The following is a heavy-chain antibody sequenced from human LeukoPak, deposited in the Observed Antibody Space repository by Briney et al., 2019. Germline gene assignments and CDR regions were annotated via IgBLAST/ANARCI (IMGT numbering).Heavy chain of an antibody. Sequence: GGSLRLSCAASGFTFSSYWMHWVRQAPGKGLEWVSRINSDGSSTSYADSVKGRFTISRDNAKNTLYLQMNSLRAEDTAVYYCARDRDGVLLWFGEGYWGQGTLVTVSS. V-gene: IGHV3-74*01. CDR2: INSDGSST. CDR3: ARDRDGVLLWFGEGY. D-gene: IGHD3-10*01. CDR1: GFTFSSYW. J-gene: IGHJ4*02.